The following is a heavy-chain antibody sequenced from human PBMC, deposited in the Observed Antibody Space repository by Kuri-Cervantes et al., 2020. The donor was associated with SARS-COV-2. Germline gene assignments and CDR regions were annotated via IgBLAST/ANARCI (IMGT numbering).Heavy chain of an antibody. V-gene: IGHV3-13*01. J-gene: IGHJ1*01. CDR1: GFAFSSYD. Sequence: GESLKISCASSGFAFSSYDMHWDRQATGKVLEWVSAIGTAGDTYYPGSVKGRFTISRENSKNSLYLQMNSLRAEDTAVYYCARGVYCSSTSCYKGYFQHWGQGTLVTVSS. CDR3: ARGVYCSSTSCYKGYFQH. D-gene: IGHD2-2*02. CDR2: IGTAGDT.